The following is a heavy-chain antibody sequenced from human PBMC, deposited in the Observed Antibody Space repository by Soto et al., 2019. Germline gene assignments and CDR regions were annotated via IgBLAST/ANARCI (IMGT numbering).Heavy chain of an antibody. CDR2: IYYSGST. V-gene: IGHV4-39*01. CDR1: GGSISSSSYY. D-gene: IGHD2-2*01. J-gene: IGHJ6*03. CDR3: ARLVGDIVVVPAAMSPQLSYYMDV. Sequence: NPSETLSLTCTVSGGSISSSSYYWGWIRQPPGKGLEWIGSIYYSGSTYYNPSLRSRVTISVDTSKNQFSLKLSSVTAADTAVYYCARLVGDIVVVPAAMSPQLSYYMDVWGKGTTVTVSS.